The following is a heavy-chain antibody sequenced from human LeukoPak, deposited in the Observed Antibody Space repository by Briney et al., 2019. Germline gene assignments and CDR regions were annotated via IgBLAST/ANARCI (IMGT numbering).Heavy chain of an antibody. CDR2: IIPIFGTA. CDR1: GGTFSSYA. Sequence: ASVKVSCKASGGTFSSYAISWVRQAPGQGLEWMGGIIPIFGTANYAQKFQGRVTITADESTSTAYMELSSLRSEDTAVYYCARDQELRRYCSSTSCYSAGYFDYWGQGTLVTVSS. CDR3: ARDQELRRYCSSTSCYSAGYFDY. D-gene: IGHD2-2*01. J-gene: IGHJ4*02. V-gene: IGHV1-69*13.